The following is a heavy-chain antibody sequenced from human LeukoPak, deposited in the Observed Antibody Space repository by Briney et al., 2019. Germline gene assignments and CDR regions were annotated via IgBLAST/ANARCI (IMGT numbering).Heavy chain of an antibody. CDR2: IYHSGST. J-gene: IGHJ4*02. CDR1: GGSISSGGYS. Sequence: SQTLSLTCAVSGGSISSGGYSWSWIRQPPGKGLEWIGYIYHSGSTYYNPSLKSRVTISVDRSKNQFSLKLSSVTAADTAVYYCARFPITMIEYYFDYWGQGTLVTVSS. CDR3: ARFPITMIEYYFDY. D-gene: IGHD3-22*01. V-gene: IGHV4-30-2*01.